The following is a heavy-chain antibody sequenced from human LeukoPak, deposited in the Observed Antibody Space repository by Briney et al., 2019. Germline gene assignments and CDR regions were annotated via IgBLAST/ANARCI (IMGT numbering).Heavy chain of an antibody. CDR2: IKYDGSEK. V-gene: IGHV3-7*01. CDR3: ARDIAPAGLFFDY. J-gene: IGHJ4*02. CDR1: GFTLSSYW. D-gene: IGHD6-13*01. Sequence: GGSLRLSCAASGFTLSSYWMSWVRQAPGKGLEWVANIKYDGSEKDYVDSVKGRFTISRDNAKNSLYLQMNSLRAEDTAVYYCARDIAPAGLFFDYWGLGTLVTVSS.